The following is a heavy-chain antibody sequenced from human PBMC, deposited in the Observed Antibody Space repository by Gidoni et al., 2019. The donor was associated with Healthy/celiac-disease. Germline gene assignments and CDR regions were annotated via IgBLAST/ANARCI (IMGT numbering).Heavy chain of an antibody. V-gene: IGHV4-39*01. J-gene: IGHJ6*02. CDR1: SSSYY. CDR2: IYYSGST. CDR3: AISPRAYYYYGMDV. Sequence: SSSYYWGWIRQPPGKGLEWIGSIYYSGSTYYNPSLKSRVTISVDTSKNQFSLKLSSVTAADTAVYYCAISPRAYYYYGMDVWGQGTTVTVSS.